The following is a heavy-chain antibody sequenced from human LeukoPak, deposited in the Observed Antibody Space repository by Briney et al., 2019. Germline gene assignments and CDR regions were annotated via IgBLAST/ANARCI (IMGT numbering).Heavy chain of an antibody. CDR3: ARNSLNYDILTGYSAGYGMDV. J-gene: IGHJ6*02. Sequence: GESLKISCKGSGYSFTSYWIGWVRQMPGKGLEWMGIIYPGDSDTRYSPSFQGQVTISADKSISTAYLQWSSLKASDTAMYYCARNSLNYDILTGYSAGYGMDVWGQGTTVTVSS. V-gene: IGHV5-51*01. CDR2: IYPGDSDT. CDR1: GYSFTSYW. D-gene: IGHD3-9*01.